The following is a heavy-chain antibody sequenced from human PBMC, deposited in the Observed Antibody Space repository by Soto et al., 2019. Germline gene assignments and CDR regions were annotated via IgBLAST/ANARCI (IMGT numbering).Heavy chain of an antibody. CDR2: INHSGST. Sequence: QVQLQQWGAGLLKPSETLSLTCAVSGGSFSGYYWSWIRQPPGKGLEWIGEINHSGSTNYNPSLKSRVTISVDTSKNQFSLKLSSVTAADTAVYYCARGGRVQPGDYWGQGTLVIVSS. J-gene: IGHJ4*02. V-gene: IGHV4-34*01. CDR1: GGSFSGYY. CDR3: ARGGRVQPGDY.